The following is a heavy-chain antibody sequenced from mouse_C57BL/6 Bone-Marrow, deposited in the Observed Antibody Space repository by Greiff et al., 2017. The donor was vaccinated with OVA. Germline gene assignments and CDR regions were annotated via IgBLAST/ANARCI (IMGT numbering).Heavy chain of an antibody. V-gene: IGHV1-69*01. J-gene: IGHJ2*01. CDR3: ARRATTVVGDY. CDR1: GYTFTSYW. D-gene: IGHD1-1*01. Sequence: VQLQQPGAELVMPGASVKLSCKASGYTFTSYWMHWVKQRPGQGLEWIGEIDPSDSYTNYNQKFKGKSTLTVDKSSSTAYMQLSSLTSEDSAVYYCARRATTVVGDYWGQGTTLTVSS. CDR2: IDPSDSYT.